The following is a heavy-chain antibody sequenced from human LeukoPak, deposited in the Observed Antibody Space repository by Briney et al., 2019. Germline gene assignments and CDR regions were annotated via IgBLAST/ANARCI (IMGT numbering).Heavy chain of an antibody. V-gene: IGHV4-34*01. J-gene: IGHJ4*02. CDR1: GGSFGGYY. CDR2: INNSGTT. Sequence: PSETLSLTCAVYGGSFGGYYWSWIRQPPGKGLEWIGEINNSGTTNYNPSLKSRVTISLDTSRKQFFLKLTSVTAADTAVYYCARDPDFWGQGTLVTASS. CDR3: ARDPDF.